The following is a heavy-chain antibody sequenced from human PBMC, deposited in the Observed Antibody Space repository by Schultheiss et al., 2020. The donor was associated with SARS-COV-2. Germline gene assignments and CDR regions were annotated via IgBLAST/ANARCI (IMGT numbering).Heavy chain of an antibody. V-gene: IGHV3-74*03. Sequence: GGSLRLSCEASGFSFSSYLIHWVRKAPGKGLEWVSRIETDGSNAEYADSVKGRFTISRDNSKNTLYLQMNSLRAEDTAVYYCAKGYAVAGTNYYYYGMDVWGQGTTVTVSS. CDR2: IETDGSNA. CDR3: AKGYAVAGTNYYYYGMDV. CDR1: GFSFSSYL. D-gene: IGHD6-19*01. J-gene: IGHJ6*02.